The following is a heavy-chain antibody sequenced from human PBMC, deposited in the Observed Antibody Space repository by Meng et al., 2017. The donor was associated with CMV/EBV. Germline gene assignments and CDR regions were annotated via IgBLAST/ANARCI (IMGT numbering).Heavy chain of an antibody. Sequence: GESLKISCAASGFTVSSNYMSWVRQAPGKGLEWVSVIYSGGSTYYADSVKGRFTISRDNSKNTLYLQMNSLRAKDTAVYYCAREAVLMATIPRAFDIWGQGTMVTVSS. CDR1: GFTVSSNY. J-gene: IGHJ3*02. D-gene: IGHD5-24*01. CDR2: IYSGGST. CDR3: AREAVLMATIPRAFDI. V-gene: IGHV3-53*01.